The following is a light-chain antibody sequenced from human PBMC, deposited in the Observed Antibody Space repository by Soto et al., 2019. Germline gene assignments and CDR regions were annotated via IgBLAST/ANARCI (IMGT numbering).Light chain of an antibody. CDR2: AAS. CDR3: QQTDSTPQT. J-gene: IGKJ1*01. Sequence: DIQMTQSPSSLSASVGDRVTISCRASQSIRNYVSWYQQKPGTAPKLLIRAASTLQSGVPSRFSGSGSGTDFTLTISSLQIEDFATYFCQQTDSTPQTFGQGTNV. V-gene: IGKV1-39*01. CDR1: QSIRNY.